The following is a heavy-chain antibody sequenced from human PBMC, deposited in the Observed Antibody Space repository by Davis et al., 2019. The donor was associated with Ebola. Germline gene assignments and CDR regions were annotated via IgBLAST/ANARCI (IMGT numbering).Heavy chain of an antibody. CDR2: IYPGDSET. Sequence: GESLKISCKGSGYTFALFWIAWVRQMPGKGLEWMGIIYPGDSETKYSPSFQGQVTISADRSASTAYLQWSSLKASDTAMYYCARQSSGQYYFDYWGQGTLVTVSS. J-gene: IGHJ4*02. V-gene: IGHV5-51*01. CDR3: ARQSSGQYYFDY. CDR1: GYTFALFW. D-gene: IGHD1-26*01.